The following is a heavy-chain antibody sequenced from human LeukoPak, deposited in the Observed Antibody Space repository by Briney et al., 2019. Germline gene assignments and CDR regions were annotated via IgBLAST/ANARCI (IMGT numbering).Heavy chain of an antibody. CDR3: ARALPGSQMDV. D-gene: IGHD3-10*01. CDR1: GGSISSYY. V-gene: IGHV4-59*01. Sequence: SETLSLTCTVSGGSISSYYWSWIRQPPGKGLEWIGYIYYGGSTNYNPSLKSRVTISVDTSKNQFSLKLSSVTAADTAVYYCARALPGSQMDVWGQGTTVTVSS. J-gene: IGHJ6*02. CDR2: IYYGGST.